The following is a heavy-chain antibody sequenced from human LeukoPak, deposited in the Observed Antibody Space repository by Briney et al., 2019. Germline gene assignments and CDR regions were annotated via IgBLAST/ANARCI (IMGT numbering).Heavy chain of an antibody. J-gene: IGHJ3*02. CDR3: ARDRQGCSGGSCYPGDAFDI. Sequence: GGSLRLSCAASGFTVSNNYMNWVRQAPGKGLEWVSVIYSGGSTYYADSVKGRFTISRDNSKNTLYLQMNSLRAEDTAVYYCARDRQGCSGGSCYPGDAFDIWGQGTMVTVSS. V-gene: IGHV3-53*01. CDR2: IYSGGST. D-gene: IGHD2-15*01. CDR1: GFTVSNNY.